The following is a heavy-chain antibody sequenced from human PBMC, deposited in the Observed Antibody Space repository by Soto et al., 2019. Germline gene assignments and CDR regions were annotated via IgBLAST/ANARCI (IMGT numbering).Heavy chain of an antibody. J-gene: IGHJ5*02. CDR2: IIPIFGTA. V-gene: IGHV1-69*13. CDR1: GGTFSSYA. CDR3: ARATIFGVAIRGWFDP. D-gene: IGHD3-3*01. Sequence: ASVKVSCKASGGTFSSYAISWVRQAPGQGLEWMGGIIPIFGTANYAQKFQGRVTITADESTSTAYMELSSLRSEDTAVYYCARATIFGVAIRGWFDPWGQGTLVTVSS.